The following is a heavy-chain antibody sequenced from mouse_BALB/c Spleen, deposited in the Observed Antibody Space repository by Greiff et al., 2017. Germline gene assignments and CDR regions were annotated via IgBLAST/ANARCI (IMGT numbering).Heavy chain of an antibody. CDR3: ARHEHAMAY. Sequence: EVQVVESGGDLVKPGGSLKLSCAASGFTFSSYGMSWVRQTPDKRLEWVATISSGGSYTYYPDSVKGRFTISRDNAKNTLYLQMSSLKSEDTAMYYCARHEHAMAYWGQGTSVTVSS. CDR2: ISSGGSYT. CDR1: GFTFSSYG. J-gene: IGHJ4*01. V-gene: IGHV5-6*01.